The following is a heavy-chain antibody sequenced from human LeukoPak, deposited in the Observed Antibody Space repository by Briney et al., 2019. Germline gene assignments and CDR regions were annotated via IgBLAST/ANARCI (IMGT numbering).Heavy chain of an antibody. CDR3: ATESLTEAARYVFDY. D-gene: IGHD6-6*01. Sequence: GGSLRLSCAASGFTFSSYAMHWVRQAPGKGLEWAAVISYDGSNKYYADSVKGRFTISRDNSKNTLYLQMNSLRAEDTAVYYCATESLTEAARYVFDYWGQGTLVTVSS. CDR1: GFTFSSYA. V-gene: IGHV3-30*04. J-gene: IGHJ4*02. CDR2: ISYDGSNK.